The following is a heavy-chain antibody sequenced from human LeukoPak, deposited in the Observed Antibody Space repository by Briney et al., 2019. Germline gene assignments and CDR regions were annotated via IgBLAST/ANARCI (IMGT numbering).Heavy chain of an antibody. CDR1: GFTFGAYW. CDR3: ARHIVGEQNFDY. CDR2: IKDDGSAQ. Sequence: GGSLRLSCAASGFTFGAYWMSWSRQAPGKGPEWVASIKDDGSAQFYVDSLEGRFTISRDNAKNTLYLQMDTMRVEDTAVYYCARHIVGEQNFDYWSQGTLVTVSS. J-gene: IGHJ4*02. D-gene: IGHD3-16*02. V-gene: IGHV3-7*01.